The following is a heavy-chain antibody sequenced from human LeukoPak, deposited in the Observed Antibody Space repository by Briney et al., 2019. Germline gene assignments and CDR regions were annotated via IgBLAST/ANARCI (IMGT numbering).Heavy chain of an antibody. Sequence: KAGGSLRLSCAASGFTFSSYSMNWVRQAPGKGLEWVSSISSSSSYIYYADSVKGRFTISRDNAKNSLYLQMNSLRAEDTAVYYCARVNTVEAFDIWGQGTMVTVSS. V-gene: IGHV3-21*01. CDR2: ISSSSSYI. CDR1: GFTFSSYS. CDR3: ARVNTVEAFDI. J-gene: IGHJ3*02. D-gene: IGHD4-17*01.